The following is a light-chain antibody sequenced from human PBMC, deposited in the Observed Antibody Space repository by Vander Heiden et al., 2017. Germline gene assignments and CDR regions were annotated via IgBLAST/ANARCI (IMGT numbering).Light chain of an antibody. CDR1: QAITTY. CDR3: QQCYSPPWT. J-gene: IGKJ1*01. Sequence: DIQMTQPPSSLSASVGDSVTITCRTSQAITTYLNWYQQRPGKSPKLLIYGASNFHSGVPSRFSGSGSGTDFTLTITSLQPEDFATYYCQQCYSPPWTFGQGTRVEIK. CDR2: GAS. V-gene: IGKV1-39*01.